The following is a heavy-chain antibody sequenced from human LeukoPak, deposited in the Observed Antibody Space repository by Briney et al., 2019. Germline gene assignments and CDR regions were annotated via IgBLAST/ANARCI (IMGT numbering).Heavy chain of an antibody. CDR3: AIMHGYYDGSGYWVQ. D-gene: IGHD3-22*01. J-gene: IGHJ4*02. V-gene: IGHV3-23*01. CDR2: ISPSGDRT. CDR1: GFTFGSYA. Sequence: GGSLRLSCAASGFTFGSYAMSWVRQAPGKGLEWVSFISPSGDRTSNADSVEGRYTISRDNPRNTLYLQMNSLRDEDTAVYYCAIMHGYYDGSGYWVQWGQGTLVTVSS.